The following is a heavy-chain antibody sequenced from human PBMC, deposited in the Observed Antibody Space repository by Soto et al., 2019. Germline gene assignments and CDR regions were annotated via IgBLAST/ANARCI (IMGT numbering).Heavy chain of an antibody. CDR1: GFTFSSYA. J-gene: IGHJ4*02. D-gene: IGHD6-19*01. Sequence: EVQLLESGGGLVQPGGSLRLSCAASGFTFSSYAMSWVRQAPGKGLEWVSGIGGSGAGTNYADSVKGRFTISRDNSKHTLYLQMSSLRAEDTAVYYCARGGGIAVAGTHLDYWGQGTLVTVSS. CDR3: ARGGGIAVAGTHLDY. V-gene: IGHV3-23*01. CDR2: IGGSGAGT.